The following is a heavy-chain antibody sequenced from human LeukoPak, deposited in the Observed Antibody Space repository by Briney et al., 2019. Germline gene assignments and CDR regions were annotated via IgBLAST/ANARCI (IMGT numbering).Heavy chain of an antibody. J-gene: IGHJ4*02. D-gene: IGHD2-15*01. CDR3: ARVEYCSGGSCAFDY. CDR2: IIPILGIA. CDR1: GGTFSSYA. V-gene: IGHV1-69*04. Sequence: SVKVSCKASGGTFSSYAISWVRQAPGQGLEWMGRIIPILGIANYAQKFQGRVTITADKSTSTAYMELSSLRSEDTAVYYCARVEYCSGGSCAFDYWGQGTLVTVSS.